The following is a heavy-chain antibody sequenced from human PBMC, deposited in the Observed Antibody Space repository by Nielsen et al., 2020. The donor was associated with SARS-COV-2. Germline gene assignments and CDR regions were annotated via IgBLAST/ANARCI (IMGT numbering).Heavy chain of an antibody. V-gene: IGHV3-30-3*01. Sequence: GGSLRLSCAASGFTFSSYAMHWVRQAPGKGLEWVAVISYDGSNKYYADSVRGRLTISRDNSKNTLYLQMNILRAEDTAVYSCARVMQGNFDYWGQGTLVTVSS. J-gene: IGHJ4*02. CDR1: GFTFSSYA. CDR2: ISYDGSNK. CDR3: ARVMQGNFDY.